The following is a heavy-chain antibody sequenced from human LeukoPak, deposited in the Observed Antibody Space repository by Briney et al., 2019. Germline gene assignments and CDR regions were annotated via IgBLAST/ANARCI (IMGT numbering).Heavy chain of an antibody. CDR3: ANSRGYSGYDY. J-gene: IGHJ4*02. V-gene: IGHV4-34*01. CDR1: GGSFSGYY. CDR2: INHSGNT. Sequence: ASETLSLTCAVYGGSFSGYYWSWIRQAPGKGLEWSGEINHSGNTNYNPSLKSRVTISVDTSKNQFSLKLSSVTAADTAVYYCANSRGYSGYDYWGQGTLVTVSS. D-gene: IGHD5-12*01.